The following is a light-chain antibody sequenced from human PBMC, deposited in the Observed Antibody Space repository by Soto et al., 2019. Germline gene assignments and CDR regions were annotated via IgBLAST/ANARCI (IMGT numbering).Light chain of an antibody. J-gene: IGKJ1*01. Sequence: DIQMTQSPSTLPASVGDRVTITCRASQSISNRLAWYQQKPGTAPKLLIYHASTLESGVPSRFSGSGSGTEFTLTISSLQPDDFATYYCQQYMSYSFGQGTKVDI. CDR2: HAS. CDR1: QSISNR. V-gene: IGKV1-5*01. CDR3: QQYMSYS.